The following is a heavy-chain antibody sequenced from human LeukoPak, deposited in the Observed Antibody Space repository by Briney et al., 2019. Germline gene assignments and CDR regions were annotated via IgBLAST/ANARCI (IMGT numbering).Heavy chain of an antibody. CDR1: GFTFSNTW. V-gene: IGHV3-15*01. CDR3: ATLTVRGVINI. CDR2: IQSKTDGGTT. Sequence: GGSLRLSCAASGFTFSNTWMNWVRQAPGKGLEWVGRIQSKTDGGTTEYAAPVKGRFTISRDDSKTTLYLQMNSLKTEDTAVYYCATLTVRGVINIWGQGTLVTVSS. J-gene: IGHJ4*02. D-gene: IGHD3-10*01.